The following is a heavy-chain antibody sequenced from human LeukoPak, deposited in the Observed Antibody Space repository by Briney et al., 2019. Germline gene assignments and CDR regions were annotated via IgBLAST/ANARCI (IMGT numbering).Heavy chain of an antibody. V-gene: IGHV3-74*01. J-gene: IGHJ4*02. CDR2: ISGDGRTT. Sequence: GGSLRLSCAASGFTFSSYWMYWVRQAPGKGLVWVSRISGDGRTTSYADSVKGRFTISRENAKNTVFLQMNSLRAEDTALYYCACGPCELDFWGQGTPVTVSS. CDR3: ACGPCELDF. CDR1: GFTFSSYW.